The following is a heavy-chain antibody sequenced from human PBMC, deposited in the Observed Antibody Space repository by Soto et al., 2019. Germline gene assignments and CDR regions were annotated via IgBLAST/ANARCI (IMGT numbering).Heavy chain of an antibody. CDR3: ARLGGYERIDY. D-gene: IGHD5-12*01. CDR1: GGSISSSSYY. V-gene: IGHV4-39*01. Sequence: SETLSLTCTVSGGSISSSSYYWDWIRQPPGKGLEWIGSIYYSGSTYYNPSLKSRVTISVDTSKNQFSLKLSSVTAADTAVYYCARLGGYERIDYWGQGTLVTVSS. CDR2: IYYSGST. J-gene: IGHJ4*02.